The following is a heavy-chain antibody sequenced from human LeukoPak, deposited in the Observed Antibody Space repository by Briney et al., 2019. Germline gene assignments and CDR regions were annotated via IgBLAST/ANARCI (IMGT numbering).Heavy chain of an antibody. Sequence: GGSLRLSRAASGFTFSSYAMHWVRQAPGKGLEWVAVISYDGSNKYYADSVKGRFTISRDNSKNTLYLQMNSLRAEDTAVYYCARVAGIAVAGDYWGQGTLVTVSS. CDR1: GFTFSSYA. CDR2: ISYDGSNK. D-gene: IGHD6-19*01. CDR3: ARVAGIAVAGDY. V-gene: IGHV3-30*04. J-gene: IGHJ4*02.